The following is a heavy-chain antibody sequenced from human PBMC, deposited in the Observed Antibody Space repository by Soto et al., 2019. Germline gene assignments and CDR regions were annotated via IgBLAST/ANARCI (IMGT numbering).Heavy chain of an antibody. Sequence: GGSLRLSCAASRFTFSSYSMNWVRQAPGKGLEWVSSISGSSTYIYHADSVKGRFTISRDNAENSLYLQMNSLRAEDTAVYYWASGSGYCSGGTCYWYFDLWGRGTLVTVSS. J-gene: IGHJ2*01. CDR2: ISGSSTYI. CDR3: ASGSGYCSGGTCYWYFDL. V-gene: IGHV3-21*01. D-gene: IGHD2-15*01. CDR1: RFTFSSYS.